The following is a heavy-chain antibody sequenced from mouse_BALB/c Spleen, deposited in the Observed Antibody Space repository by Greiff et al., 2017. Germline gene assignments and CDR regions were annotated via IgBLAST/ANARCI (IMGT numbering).Heavy chain of an antibody. J-gene: IGHJ4*01. CDR1: GFSLTSYG. CDR3: AEDYDGYYYAMDY. Sequence: VQRVESGPGLVAPSQCLSITCTASGFSLTSYGVSWVRQPPGKGLEWLGVIWGDGSTNYHSALISRLSISKDNSNSQVFLKLNSLQTDDTATYYCAEDYDGYYYAMDYWGQGTSVTVSS. D-gene: IGHD2-3*01. V-gene: IGHV2-3*01. CDR2: IWGDGST.